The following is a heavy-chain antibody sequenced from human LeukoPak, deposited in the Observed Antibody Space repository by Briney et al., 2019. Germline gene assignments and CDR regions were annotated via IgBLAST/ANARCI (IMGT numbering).Heavy chain of an antibody. CDR1: GFTFSSYS. D-gene: IGHD3-3*01. Sequence: PGGSLRLSCAASGFTFSSYSMNWVRQAPGKGLGWVPSISSSSSYIYYADSVKGRFTISRDNAKNQLYLQMNSLRAEDTAVYYYARVYSTIFGVVRNWFDPWGQGTLVTVSS. J-gene: IGHJ5*02. CDR2: ISSSSSYI. V-gene: IGHV3-21*01. CDR3: ARVYSTIFGVVRNWFDP.